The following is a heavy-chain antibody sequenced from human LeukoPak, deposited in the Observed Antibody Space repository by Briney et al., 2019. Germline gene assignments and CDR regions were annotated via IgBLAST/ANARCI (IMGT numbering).Heavy chain of an antibody. CDR3: ARGGDWGSDY. J-gene: IGHJ4*02. CDR1: GYTFTAYH. Sequence: ASVKVSCKASGYTFTAYHMHWVRQAPGQGLEWMGWINTNTGATNFAQMFQGRVTMTRDTSISTGQMELRGLRSDDTAVYYCARGGDWGSDYWGQGTLVTVSS. CDR2: INTNTGAT. V-gene: IGHV1-2*02. D-gene: IGHD2-21*02.